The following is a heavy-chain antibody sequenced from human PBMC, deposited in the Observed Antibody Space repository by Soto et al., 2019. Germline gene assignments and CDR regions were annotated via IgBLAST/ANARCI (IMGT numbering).Heavy chain of an antibody. CDR1: GFTFSNAW. V-gene: IGHV3-15*07. D-gene: IGHD3-22*01. CDR2: IKSKTDGGTT. J-gene: IGHJ4*02. Sequence: EVRLVESGGGLVKPGGSLRLSCAASGFTFSNAWMNWVRQAPGKGLEWVGRIKSKTDGGTTDYAAPVKGRFTISRDDSKNTLYLQMNSLKTEDTAVYYCTTDLEYYYDSSGYYYFDYWGQGTLVTVSS. CDR3: TTDLEYYYDSSGYYYFDY.